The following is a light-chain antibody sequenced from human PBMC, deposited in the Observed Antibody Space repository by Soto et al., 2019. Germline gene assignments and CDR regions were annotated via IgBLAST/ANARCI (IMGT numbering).Light chain of an antibody. Sequence: DIHMTQSPSSLSASVGDRVTITCRASRTIGSYLHWYQQKPGTAPKLLIYAATSLQSGVPSRFSGSGSGAHFTLTINSLQPEDFATYYCQQSYDRPFTFGPGTKVDVK. V-gene: IGKV1-39*01. CDR2: AAT. CDR1: RTIGSY. J-gene: IGKJ3*01. CDR3: QQSYDRPFT.